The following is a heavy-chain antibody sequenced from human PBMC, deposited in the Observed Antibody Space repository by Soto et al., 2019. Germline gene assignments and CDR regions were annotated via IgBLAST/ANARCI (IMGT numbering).Heavy chain of an antibody. D-gene: IGHD2-15*01. CDR3: ARDDVDRGNWFDP. J-gene: IGHJ5*02. V-gene: IGHV1-18*01. CDR2: ISAYNGNT. Sequence: ASVKVSCKASGYTFTRYGISWVRQAPGQRLEWMGWISAYNGNTNYAQKLQGRVTMTTDTSTSTAYMELRSLRSDDTAVYYCARDDVDRGNWFDPWGQGTLVTVSS. CDR1: GYTFTRYG.